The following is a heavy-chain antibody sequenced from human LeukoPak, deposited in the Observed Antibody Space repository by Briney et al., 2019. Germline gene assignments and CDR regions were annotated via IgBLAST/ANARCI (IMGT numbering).Heavy chain of an antibody. V-gene: IGHV1-46*01. D-gene: IGHD5-18*01. CDR2: INPSGGST. CDR1: GYTFTSYY. CDR3: ARIAGYSSHFDY. J-gene: IGHJ4*02. Sequence: ASVKVSCKASGYTFTSYYMHWVRQAPGQGLEWMGIINPSGGSTSYAQKFPSRVTMTRGTPTSTVYMELSSLRSEDTAVYYCARIAGYSSHFDYWGQGTLVTVSS.